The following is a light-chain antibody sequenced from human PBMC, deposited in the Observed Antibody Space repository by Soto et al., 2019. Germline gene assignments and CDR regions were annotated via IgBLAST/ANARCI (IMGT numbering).Light chain of an antibody. CDR1: NSNIGAGYD. J-gene: IGLJ2*01. CDR2: GYN. Sequence: QSVLTQPPSVSGAPGQRVTISCTGNNSNIGAGYDVHWYQQLPGTAPKLLIYGYNDRPSGVPDRFSGSRSGTSASLAITGLQAEDEADYHCQSYDTSLHVVIGGGTQLTVL. CDR3: QSYDTSLHVV. V-gene: IGLV1-40*01.